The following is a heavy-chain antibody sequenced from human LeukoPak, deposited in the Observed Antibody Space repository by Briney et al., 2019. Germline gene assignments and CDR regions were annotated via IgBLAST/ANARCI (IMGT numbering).Heavy chain of an antibody. CDR1: GGSISSSSYY. Sequence: PSETLSLTCTVSGGSISSSSYYWGWIRQPPGKGLEWIGSIYYSGSTYYNPSLKSRVTISVDTSKNQFSLKLSSVTAADTAVYYCARRSDYGDHWPFDYWGQGTLVTVSS. V-gene: IGHV4-39*01. CDR3: ARRSDYGDHWPFDY. CDR2: IYYSGST. D-gene: IGHD4-17*01. J-gene: IGHJ4*02.